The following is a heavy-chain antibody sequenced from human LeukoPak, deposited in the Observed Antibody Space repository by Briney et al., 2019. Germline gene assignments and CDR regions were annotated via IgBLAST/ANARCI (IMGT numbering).Heavy chain of an antibody. D-gene: IGHD1-26*01. CDR1: GFTSSSYA. V-gene: IGHV3-23*01. CDR2: ISGSGGST. CDR3: AKDQGSGSVFDY. J-gene: IGHJ4*02. Sequence: GASLRLSCAASGFTSSSYAMSWVRQAPGKGLEWVSAISGSGGSTYYADSVKGRFTISRDNSKNTLYLQMNSLRAEDTAVYYCAKDQGSGSVFDYWGQGTLVTVSS.